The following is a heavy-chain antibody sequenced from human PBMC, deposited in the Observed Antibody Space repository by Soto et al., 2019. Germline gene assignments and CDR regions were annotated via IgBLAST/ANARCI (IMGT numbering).Heavy chain of an antibody. D-gene: IGHD1-26*01. CDR2: ISGRDEST. Sequence: EVQLLESGGGLVQPGGSLRLSCAASGVTFSTYAMSWVRQAPGKGLEWVTGISGRDESTYYADSVKGRFTISRDNSKNTLYLQLSSLRAEDTAVYYCAKDRLRGSHHRYFDYWGQGTLVTFSS. CDR3: AKDRLRGSHHRYFDY. J-gene: IGHJ4*02. V-gene: IGHV3-23*01. CDR1: GVTFSTYA.